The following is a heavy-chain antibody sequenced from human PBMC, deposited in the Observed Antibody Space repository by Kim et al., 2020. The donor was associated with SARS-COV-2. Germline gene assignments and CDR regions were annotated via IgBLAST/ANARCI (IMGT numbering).Heavy chain of an antibody. J-gene: IGHJ1*01. CDR3: AKRKGFFILAGDFFDF. D-gene: IGHD3-3*01. CDR2: INYEGSIK. CDR1: GFTFNRFC. Sequence: GGSLRLSCAASGFTFNRFCFHWVRQAPGKGLEWVARINYEGSIKNYADFLAGRLIISKDSSRNTVVLQMNSLTPEDTAVYYCAKRKGFFILAGDFFDFWGQGTLDTVS. V-gene: IGHV3-30*02.